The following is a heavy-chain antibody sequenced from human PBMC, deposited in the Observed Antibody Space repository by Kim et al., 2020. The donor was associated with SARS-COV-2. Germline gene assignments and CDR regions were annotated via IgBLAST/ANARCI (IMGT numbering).Heavy chain of an antibody. V-gene: IGHV4-61*02. D-gene: IGHD3-22*01. J-gene: IGHJ5*02. CDR2: ISTSGST. Sequence: SETLSLTCTVSGGSISGNTYYWSWIRQPAGKGLEWIGRISTSGSTNFNASLQSRVTISIHTSKYQFSLKLTSVTAADTAVYYCAGDNYYDSSGYYYSPGWFDPWGQGTLVTVSS. CDR3: AGDNYYDSSGYYYSPGWFDP. CDR1: GGSISGNTYY.